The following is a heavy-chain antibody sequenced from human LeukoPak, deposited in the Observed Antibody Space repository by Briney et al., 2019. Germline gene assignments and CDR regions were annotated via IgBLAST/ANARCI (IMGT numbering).Heavy chain of an antibody. Sequence: TGGSLRLSCAASGFTFSSYWMHWVRQAPGKGLVWVSRINSDGSRTSYADSVKGRFTISRDNAKNTLYLQMNSLRAEDTAVYYCARHIAAAGPGLDYWGQGTLVTVSS. CDR2: INSDGSRT. CDR3: ARHIAAAGPGLDY. CDR1: GFTFSSYW. J-gene: IGHJ4*02. D-gene: IGHD6-13*01. V-gene: IGHV3-74*01.